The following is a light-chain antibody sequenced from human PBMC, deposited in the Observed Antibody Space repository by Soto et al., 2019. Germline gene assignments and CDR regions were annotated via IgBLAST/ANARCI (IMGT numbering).Light chain of an antibody. J-gene: IGKJ3*01. V-gene: IGKV3-20*01. CDR2: AAS. Sequence: EIVLTQSPATLSLSPGERATLSCRASQSVASNYLAWYQKRPGQAPRLLIYAASTRAAGIPDRFTGSGSGTDFTRTTSRLEPEDFAVFFCHQYSRSPIFTFGPGTTVDIK. CDR1: QSVASNY. CDR3: HQYSRSPIFT.